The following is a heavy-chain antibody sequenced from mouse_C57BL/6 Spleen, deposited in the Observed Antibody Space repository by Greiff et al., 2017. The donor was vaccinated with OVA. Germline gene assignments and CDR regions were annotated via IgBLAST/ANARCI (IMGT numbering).Heavy chain of an antibody. V-gene: IGHV1-62-2*01. CDR1: GYTFTEYT. D-gene: IGHD3-1*01. Sequence: QVQLQQSGAELVKPGASVKLSCKASGYTFTEYTIHWVKQRPGQGLEWIGWFYPGSGSTKYNEKFKDKATLTADKSSSTVYMELSRLTSEDSAVYFCARREGRGTSPFSSFAYWGQGTLVTVSA. CDR3: ARREGRGTSPFSSFAY. CDR2: FYPGSGST. J-gene: IGHJ3*01.